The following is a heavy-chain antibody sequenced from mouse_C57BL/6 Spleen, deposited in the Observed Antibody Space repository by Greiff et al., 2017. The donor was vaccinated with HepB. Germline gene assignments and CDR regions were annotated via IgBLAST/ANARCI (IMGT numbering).Heavy chain of an antibody. Sequence: EVKLMESEGGLVQPGSSMKLSCTASGFTFSDYYMAWVRQVPEKGLEWVANINYDGSSTYYLDSLKSRFIISRDNAKNILYLQMSSLKSEDTATYYCARVPYDYDAVYYFDYWGQGTTLTVSS. CDR3: ARVPYDYDAVYYFDY. CDR2: INYDGSST. CDR1: GFTFSDYY. J-gene: IGHJ2*01. D-gene: IGHD2-4*01. V-gene: IGHV5-16*01.